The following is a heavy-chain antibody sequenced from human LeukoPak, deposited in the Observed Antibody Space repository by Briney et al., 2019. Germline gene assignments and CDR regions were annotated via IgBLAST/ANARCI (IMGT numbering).Heavy chain of an antibody. D-gene: IGHD3-3*01. CDR2: INPSGGST. V-gene: IGHV1-46*01. J-gene: IGHJ5*02. Sequence: ASVKVSCKASGYTLTSYYMHWVRQAPGQGLEWMGIINPSGGSTSYAQKFQGRVTMTRDTSTSTVYMELSSLRSEDTAVYYCATDVRFLEWLSYNWFDPWGQGTLVTVSS. CDR1: GYTLTSYY. CDR3: ATDVRFLEWLSYNWFDP.